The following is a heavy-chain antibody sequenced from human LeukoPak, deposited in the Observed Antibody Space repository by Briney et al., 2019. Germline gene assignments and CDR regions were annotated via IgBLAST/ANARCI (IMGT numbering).Heavy chain of an antibody. D-gene: IGHD3-22*01. Sequence: SETLSLTCTVSGGSISSSSYYWGWIRQPPGKGLEWIGSIYYSGSTYYNPSLKSRVTISVDTSKNQFSLKLSSVTAADTAVYYCARGRYYDSSGYSDYWGQGTLVTVSS. CDR1: GGSISSSSYY. CDR2: IYYSGST. CDR3: ARGRYYDSSGYSDY. J-gene: IGHJ4*02. V-gene: IGHV4-39*07.